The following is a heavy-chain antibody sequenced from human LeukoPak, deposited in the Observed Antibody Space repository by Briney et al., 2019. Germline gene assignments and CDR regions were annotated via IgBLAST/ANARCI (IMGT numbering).Heavy chain of an antibody. CDR3: ARGPRASPSIAN. Sequence: ASVKVSCKASGYTFTSYDINWVRQATGQGLEWVGWMNPNRGNTGYAQKFQGRVTMTRNTSISTAYMVLTSLRSEDTAVYYCARGPRASPSIANWGQGTLVTVSS. D-gene: IGHD3-3*01. V-gene: IGHV1-8*01. CDR1: GYTFTSYD. J-gene: IGHJ4*02. CDR2: MNPNRGNT.